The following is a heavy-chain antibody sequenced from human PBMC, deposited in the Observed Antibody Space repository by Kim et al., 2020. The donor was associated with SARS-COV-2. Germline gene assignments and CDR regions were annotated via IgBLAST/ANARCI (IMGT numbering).Heavy chain of an antibody. D-gene: IGHD4-17*01. Sequence: STPPHNIRVTHSGDTSKNQFSLKLSSVTAADTAVYYCARAYGDYVGYLDYWGQGTLVTVSS. CDR3: ARAYGDYVGYLDY. J-gene: IGHJ4*02. V-gene: IGHV4-39*01.